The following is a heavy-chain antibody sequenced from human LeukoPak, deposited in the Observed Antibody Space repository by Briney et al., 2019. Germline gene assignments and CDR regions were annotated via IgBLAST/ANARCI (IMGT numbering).Heavy chain of an antibody. CDR3: ARTRNYDFVSGYTYYLDY. D-gene: IGHD3-3*01. CDR1: GGSISNYY. V-gene: IGHV4-4*07. J-gene: IGHJ4*02. CDR2: IYSSGTA. Sequence: PSETLSLTCTVSGGSISNYYWSWIRQPAGKGLEWIGHIYSSGTANYNPSLKSRVTMSIDTSKNHFSLKVSSVTAADTAVYYCARTRNYDFVSGYTYYLDYWGQGTLVAVSS.